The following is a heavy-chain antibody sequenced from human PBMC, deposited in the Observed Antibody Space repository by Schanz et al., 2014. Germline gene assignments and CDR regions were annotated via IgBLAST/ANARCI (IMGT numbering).Heavy chain of an antibody. D-gene: IGHD5-12*01. CDR1: GYTFTGYY. V-gene: IGHV1-2*04. CDR2: INPNSGTT. Sequence: QVHLVQSGAEVMGPGASVKVSCKASGYTFTGYYMHWVRQAPGQGLEWMGWINPNSGTTNYAQKFQGWVTMTRDTSISTAYMELSRLKSDDTAVYYCARAFGGYDPAGALDYWGQGTLVTVSS. J-gene: IGHJ4*02. CDR3: ARAFGGYDPAGALDY.